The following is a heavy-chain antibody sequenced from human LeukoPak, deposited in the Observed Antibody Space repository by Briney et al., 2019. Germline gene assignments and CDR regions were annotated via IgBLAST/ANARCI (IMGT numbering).Heavy chain of an antibody. J-gene: IGHJ4*02. D-gene: IGHD3-9*01. V-gene: IGHV1-18*01. CDR2: VSPSHTTR. Sequence: ASVSVSCKASGYTFRQYSISWVRQAPGKGLEWMGWVSPSHTTRVYAQQFQGRVTMTADTHTNTVSMELRSLRCDDTAVYFCARTRDFDWLLNYWGQGTLVTVSS. CDR1: GYTFRQYS. CDR3: ARTRDFDWLLNY.